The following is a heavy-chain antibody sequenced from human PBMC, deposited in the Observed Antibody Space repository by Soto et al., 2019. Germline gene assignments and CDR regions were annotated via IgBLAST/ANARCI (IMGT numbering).Heavy chain of an antibody. J-gene: IGHJ3*02. CDR2: IYHSGST. D-gene: IGHD3-3*01. Sequence: QVQLQESGPGLVKPSGTLSLTCAVSGGSISSSNWWSWVRQPPGKGLEWIGEIYHSGSTNYNPSLKSRVTISVDKSKNQFSLQLSSVTAADTAVYYCARDIGNYDFWSGYYTGEAFDIWGQGTMVTVSS. CDR3: ARDIGNYDFWSGYYTGEAFDI. V-gene: IGHV4-4*02. CDR1: GGSISSSNW.